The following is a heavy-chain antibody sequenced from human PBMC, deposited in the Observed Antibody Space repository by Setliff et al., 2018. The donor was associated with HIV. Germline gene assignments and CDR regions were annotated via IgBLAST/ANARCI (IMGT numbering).Heavy chain of an antibody. V-gene: IGHV1-2*06. CDR2: IHPNSGVT. CDR1: GYTFTDYY. J-gene: IGHJ4*02. Sequence: ASVKVSCKASGYTFTDYYIHWVRRVPGQGLDWMGRIHPNSGVTNSAQKFQGRITMTRDTSMKTAYMELTRLTFDDAALYYCARVGVDYSTLNFFDLWGQGTLITVSS. CDR3: ARVGVDYSTLNFFDL. D-gene: IGHD2-15*01.